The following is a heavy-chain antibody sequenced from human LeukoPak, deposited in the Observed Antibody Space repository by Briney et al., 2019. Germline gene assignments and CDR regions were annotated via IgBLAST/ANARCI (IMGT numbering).Heavy chain of an antibody. CDR2: IRYDGSNK. J-gene: IGHJ4*02. CDR3: ATQNYDYVWGSYRYPADY. D-gene: IGHD3-16*02. V-gene: IGHV3-30*02. CDR1: GFTFSSYG. Sequence: GGSLRLSCAASGFTFSSYGMHWVRQAPGKGLEWVAFIRYDGSNKYYADSVKGRFTISRDNSKNTLYLQMNSLRAEDTAVYYCATQNYDYVWGSYRYPADYWGQGTLVTVSS.